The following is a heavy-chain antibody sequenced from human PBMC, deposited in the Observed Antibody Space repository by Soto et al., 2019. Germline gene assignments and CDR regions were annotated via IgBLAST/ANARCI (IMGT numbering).Heavy chain of an antibody. V-gene: IGHV1-69*13. CDR3: ASPYYGSGSYYNWYYFDY. J-gene: IGHJ4*02. CDR1: GGGLGSCA. Sequence: GASVEVRWEACGGGLGSCARRWVQQAHGQGLEWMGGIIPIFGTANYAQKFQGRVTITADESTSTAYMELSSLRSEDTAVYYCASPYYGSGSYYNWYYFDYWGQGTLVTVSS. D-gene: IGHD3-10*01. CDR2: IIPIFGTA.